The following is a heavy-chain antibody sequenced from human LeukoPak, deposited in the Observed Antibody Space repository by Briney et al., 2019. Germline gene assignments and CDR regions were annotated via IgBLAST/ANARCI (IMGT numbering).Heavy chain of an antibody. D-gene: IGHD4-17*01. V-gene: IGHV1-69*05. Sequence: GSSVKVSCKASGGTFSSYAISWVRQAPGQGLEWMGGIIPIFGTANYAQKFQGRVTITTDESTSTAYMELSSLRSGDTAVYYCARAAYYGDYGVGYYYYYMDVWGKGTTVTVSS. CDR2: IIPIFGTA. CDR3: ARAAYYGDYGVGYYYYYMDV. J-gene: IGHJ6*03. CDR1: GGTFSSYA.